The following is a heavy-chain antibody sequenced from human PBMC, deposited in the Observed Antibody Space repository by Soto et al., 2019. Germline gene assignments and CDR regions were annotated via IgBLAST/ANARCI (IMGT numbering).Heavy chain of an antibody. CDR3: ATDGLSPSTRTNDY. J-gene: IGHJ4*02. CDR1: GYTLTELS. Sequence: ASVKVSCKVSGYTLTELSMHWVRQAPGKGLEWMGGFDPEDGETIYAQKFQGRVTMTEDTSTDTAYMELSSLRSEDTAVYYCATDGLSPSTRTNDYWGQGTLVTVSS. CDR2: FDPEDGET. D-gene: IGHD2-2*01. V-gene: IGHV1-24*01.